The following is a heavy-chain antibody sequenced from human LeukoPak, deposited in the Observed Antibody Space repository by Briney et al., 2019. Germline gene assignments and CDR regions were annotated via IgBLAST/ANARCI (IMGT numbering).Heavy chain of an antibody. CDR3: SRGRIAALDY. J-gene: IGHJ4*02. V-gene: IGHV4-34*01. CDR1: GGSFSGYY. Sequence: RTSETLSLTCAVNGGSFSGYYWSWIRQPPGKGLEWIGEINHSGSTNYNPSLKSRVTISVDTSKNQFSLKLSSVTAADTAVYYCSRGRIAALDYWGQGTLVTVSS. D-gene: IGHD6-6*01. CDR2: INHSGST.